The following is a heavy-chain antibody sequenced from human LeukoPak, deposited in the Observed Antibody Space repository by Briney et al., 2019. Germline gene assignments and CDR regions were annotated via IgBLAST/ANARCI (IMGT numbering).Heavy chain of an antibody. CDR3: ARNPIFGVVIADDAFDI. D-gene: IGHD3-3*01. V-gene: IGHV4-59*12. CDR1: GGSISSYY. CDR2: IYYSGST. Sequence: SETLSLTCTVSGGSISSYYWSWIRQPPEKGLEWIGYIYYSGSTNYNPSLKSRVTISVDTSKNQFSLKLSSVTAADTAVYYCARNPIFGVVIADDAFDIWGQGTMVTVSS. J-gene: IGHJ3*02.